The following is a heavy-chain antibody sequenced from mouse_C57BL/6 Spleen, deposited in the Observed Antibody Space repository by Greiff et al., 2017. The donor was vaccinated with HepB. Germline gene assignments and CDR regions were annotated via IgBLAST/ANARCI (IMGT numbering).Heavy chain of an antibody. CDR2: INPSSCYT. Sequence: VQLQQSGAELAKPGASVKLSCKASGYTFTSYWMHWVKQRPGQGLEWIGYINPSSCYTKYTQKFKDKATLTADKSLNTAYMQMSSLTYEDSAVYYCVRAPLTTTVVADALDYWGQGTSVTVSS. D-gene: IGHD1-1*01. CDR1: GYTFTSYW. J-gene: IGHJ4*01. CDR3: VRAPLTTTVVADALDY. V-gene: IGHV1-7*01.